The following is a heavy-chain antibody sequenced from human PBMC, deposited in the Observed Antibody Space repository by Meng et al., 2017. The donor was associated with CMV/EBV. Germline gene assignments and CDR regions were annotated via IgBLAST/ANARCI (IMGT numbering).Heavy chain of an antibody. V-gene: IGHV4-39*07. CDR2: IYYSGST. CDR1: GGSISSSSYN. CDR3: VTWLWFGELSGYYFDY. J-gene: IGHJ4*02. D-gene: IGHD3-10*01. Sequence: QLRLRVSGQGLLKLSETLSRTCTVFGGSISSSSYNWGWIRQPPGKGQEWIGSIYYSGSTYYNPSFKSRVTISVDTSKNQFSLKLSSVTAADTAVYYCVTWLWFGELSGYYFDYWGQGTLVTVSS.